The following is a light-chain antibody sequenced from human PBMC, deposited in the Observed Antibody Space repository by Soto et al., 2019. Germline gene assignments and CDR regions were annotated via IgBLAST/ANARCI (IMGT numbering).Light chain of an antibody. J-gene: IGKJ1*01. V-gene: IGKV3-20*01. CDR3: QQYGSSPGT. Sequence: EILLTQSPGPLSFSPGERATLSCSASQSVSSSYLAWYQQKPGQAPRLLIYGASSRATGIPDRFSGSGSGTDFTLTISRLEPEDFAVYYCQQYGSSPGTFGQGTKVDIK. CDR2: GAS. CDR1: QSVSSSY.